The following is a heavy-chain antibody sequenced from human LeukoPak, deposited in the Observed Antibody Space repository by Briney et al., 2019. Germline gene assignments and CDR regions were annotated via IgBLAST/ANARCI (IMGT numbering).Heavy chain of an antibody. CDR3: AREVSRWPYYFDY. CDR2: IYYSGST. V-gene: IGHV4-30-4*01. J-gene: IGHJ4*02. Sequence: SETLSLTCTVSGGSISSGDYYWSWIRQPPGKGLGWIGYIYYSGSTYYNPSLKSRVTISVDTSKNQFSLKLSSVTAADTAVYYCAREVSRWPYYFDYWGQGTLVTVSS. D-gene: IGHD4-23*01. CDR1: GGSISSGDYY.